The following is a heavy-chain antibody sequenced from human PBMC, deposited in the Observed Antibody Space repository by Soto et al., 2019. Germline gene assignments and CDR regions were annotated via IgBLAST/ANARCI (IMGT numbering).Heavy chain of an antibody. J-gene: IGHJ4*02. V-gene: IGHV3-23*01. CDR1: GFTFSSYA. CDR3: AKDPLGYCTNGVCYSGGAFDY. CDR2: ISGSGGST. Sequence: GGSLRLSCAASGFTFSSYAMSWVRQAPGKGLEWVSAISGSGGSTYYADSVKGRFTISRDNSKNTLYLQMNSLRAEDTAVYYCAKDPLGYCTNGVCYSGGAFDYWGQGTLVTSPQ. D-gene: IGHD2-8*01.